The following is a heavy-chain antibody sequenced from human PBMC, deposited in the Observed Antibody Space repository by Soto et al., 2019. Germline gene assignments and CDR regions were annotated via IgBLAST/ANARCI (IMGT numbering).Heavy chain of an antibody. CDR1: GGSISSYY. D-gene: IGHD6-13*01. J-gene: IGHJ4*02. V-gene: IGHV4-59*01. CDR2: IYYSGST. Sequence: SETLSLTCTVSGGSISSYYWSWIRQPPGKGLEWIGYIYYSGSTNYNPSLKSRVTISVDTSKNQFSLKLSSVTAADTAVYYCARSPVTGIAAAIYFDYWGQGTLVTVSS. CDR3: ARSPVTGIAAAIYFDY.